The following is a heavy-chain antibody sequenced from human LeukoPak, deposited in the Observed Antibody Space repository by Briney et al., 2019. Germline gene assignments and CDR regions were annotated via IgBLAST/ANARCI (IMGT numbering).Heavy chain of an antibody. CDR1: GFTFSSYS. CDR3: ARGGQWLVHPWDY. J-gene: IGHJ4*02. D-gene: IGHD6-19*01. CDR2: IYGGGST. V-gene: IGHV3-66*01. Sequence: GGSLRLSCAASGFTFSSYSMDWVRQAPGKGLEWVSVIYGGGSTYYVDSVKGRFTISRDNSKNMLYLQMNSLRAEDTAVYYCARGGQWLVHPWDYWGQGTLVTVSS.